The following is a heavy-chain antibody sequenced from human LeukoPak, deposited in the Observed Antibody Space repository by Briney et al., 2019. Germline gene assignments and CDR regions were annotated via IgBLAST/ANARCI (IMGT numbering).Heavy chain of an antibody. J-gene: IGHJ4*02. CDR2: IHYTGST. CDR1: GGSISTYY. CDR3: ARYATSSGYFDY. D-gene: IGHD2-2*01. V-gene: IGHV4-59*01. Sequence: PSETLSLTCTVSGGSISTYYWSWIRQPPGKGLEWIGYIHYTGSTDYNPSLKSRVTISVDTSKNQFSLMLSSVTTADTAMYYCARYATSSGYFDYWGQGTLVTVSS.